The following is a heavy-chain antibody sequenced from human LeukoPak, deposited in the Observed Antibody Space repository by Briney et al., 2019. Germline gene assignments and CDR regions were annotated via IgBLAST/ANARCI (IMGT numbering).Heavy chain of an antibody. CDR2: ISYSGST. CDR1: GGSISSTSYY. J-gene: IGHJ4*02. V-gene: IGHV4-39*01. Sequence: PSETLSLTCTVSGGSISSTSYYWGWIRQPPGKGLEWIGSISYSGSTYYNPSLKSRVTISVDTSKNQFSLKLSSVTAADTAVYYCARLLRRDTYYFDYWGQGTLVTVSS. D-gene: IGHD5-18*01. CDR3: ARLLRRDTYYFDY.